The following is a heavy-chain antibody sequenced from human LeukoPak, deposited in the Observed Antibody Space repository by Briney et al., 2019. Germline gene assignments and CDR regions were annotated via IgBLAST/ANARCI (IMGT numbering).Heavy chain of an antibody. CDR3: VSPRGFSYGYFDY. J-gene: IGHJ4*02. V-gene: IGHV4-39*01. Sequence: SETLSLTCTVSGGSISSSSAYWGWVRQPPGKGLEWIGSIYYSKNTYYNPSLKSRATISADTSKNQFSLTLGSVSATDTAVYYCVSPRGFSYGYFDYWGQGTLVTVSS. CDR1: GGSISSSSAY. CDR2: IYYSKNT. D-gene: IGHD5-18*01.